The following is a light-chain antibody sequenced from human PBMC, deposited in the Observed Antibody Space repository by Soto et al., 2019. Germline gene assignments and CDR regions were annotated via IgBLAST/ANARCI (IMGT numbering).Light chain of an antibody. V-gene: IGLV2-14*01. CDR2: EVS. CDR3: SSYTRQYTPSYV. Sequence: QSVLTQPASVSGSPGQSITLSCTGTSSDVGGYNYVSWYQQHPGKAPKLMIYEVSNRPSGISHRFSGSKSGNTASLTISGLRAEDEADYYCSSYTRQYTPSYVFGTGTMVTVL. J-gene: IGLJ1*01. CDR1: SSDVGGYNY.